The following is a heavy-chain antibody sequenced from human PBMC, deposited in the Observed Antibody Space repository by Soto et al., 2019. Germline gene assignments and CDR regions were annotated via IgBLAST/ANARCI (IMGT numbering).Heavy chain of an antibody. D-gene: IGHD6-6*01. J-gene: IGHJ4*02. CDR3: AREYTYFTGSSIAARPFDY. Sequence: GASVKVSCKASGYTFTGYYMHWVRQAPGQGLEWMGWINPNSGGTNYAQKFQGWVTMTRDTSISAAYMELSRLRSDDTAVYYCAREYTYFTGSSIAARPFDYWGQGTLVTVSS. CDR1: GYTFTGYY. CDR2: INPNSGGT. V-gene: IGHV1-2*04.